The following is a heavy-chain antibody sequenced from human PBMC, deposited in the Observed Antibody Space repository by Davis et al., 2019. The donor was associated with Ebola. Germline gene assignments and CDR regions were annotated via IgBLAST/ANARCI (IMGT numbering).Heavy chain of an antibody. D-gene: IGHD2-21*02. CDR2: IIPIFGTP. CDR1: GGTFSTYA. CDR3: RGTDCGGDCFRYYYYGMDV. V-gene: IGHV1-69*13. J-gene: IGHJ6*02. Sequence: SVKVSCKASGGTFSTYAITWVRQAPGQGLEWMGGIIPIFGTPNYAQKFQGRVTITADESTSTAYMELSSLRSEDTAVYYCRGTDCGGDCFRYYYYGMDVWGQGTTVTVSS.